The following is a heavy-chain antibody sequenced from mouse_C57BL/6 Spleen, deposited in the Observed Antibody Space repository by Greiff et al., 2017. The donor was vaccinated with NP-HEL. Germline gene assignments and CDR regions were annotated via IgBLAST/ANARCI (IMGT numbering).Heavy chain of an antibody. V-gene: IGHV1-61*01. CDR3: ARGIYYYGSSYDY. CDR2: IYPSDSET. D-gene: IGHD1-1*01. CDR1: GYTFTSYW. J-gene: IGHJ3*01. Sequence: QVQLQQPGAELVRPGSSVKLSCKASGYTFTSYWMDWVKQRPGQGLEWIGNIYPSDSETHYNQKFKDKATLTVDKSSSTAYMQLSSLTSEDSAVYYCARGIYYYGSSYDYWGQGTLVTVSA.